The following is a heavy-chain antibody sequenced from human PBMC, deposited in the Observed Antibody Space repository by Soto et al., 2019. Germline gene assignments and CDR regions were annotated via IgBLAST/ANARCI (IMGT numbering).Heavy chain of an antibody. CDR2: IYYSGST. CDR3: ARDGDYFGSGSPPLLSK. J-gene: IGHJ4*02. V-gene: IGHV4-31*03. D-gene: IGHD3-10*01. Sequence: QVQLQESGPGLVMPSQTLSLTCTVSGGSITSGGYCWTWIRQHPVKGLEWMGHIYYSGSTSYNPYLKSRGTISIDTSKNQFSLKLTSVTAADTAVYYCARDGDYFGSGSPPLLSKWGQGTLVTVSS. CDR1: GGSITSGGYC.